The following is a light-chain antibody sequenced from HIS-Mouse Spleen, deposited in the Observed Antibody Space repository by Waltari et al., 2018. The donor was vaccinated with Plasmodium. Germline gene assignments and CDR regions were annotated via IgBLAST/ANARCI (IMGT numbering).Light chain of an antibody. J-gene: IGKJ2*01. CDR3: QQYDNLPYT. Sequence: DIQMTQSPSSLSASLAASVTITCQAIPDINNQLNWYQQKPGKAPKLRIYGATNVETGVPSRFSGSGSGTDFNFTISSLQPEDITTYDCQQYDNLPYTFGQGTKLEIK. V-gene: IGKV1-33*01. CDR1: PDINNQ. CDR2: GAT.